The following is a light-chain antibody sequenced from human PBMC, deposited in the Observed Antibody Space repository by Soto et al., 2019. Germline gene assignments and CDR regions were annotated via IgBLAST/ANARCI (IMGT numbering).Light chain of an antibody. CDR3: CSYAGSSTFV. Sequence: QSVLTQPASVSGSPGQSITISCTGTSSDVGAYNYISWYQQHPGKAPKLMIYEVSNRPSGVSTRFSGSKSSNTASLTISGLQAEDEADYYCCSYAGSSTFVFGGGTKLTVL. CDR2: EVS. CDR1: SSDVGAYNY. J-gene: IGLJ3*02. V-gene: IGLV2-14*01.